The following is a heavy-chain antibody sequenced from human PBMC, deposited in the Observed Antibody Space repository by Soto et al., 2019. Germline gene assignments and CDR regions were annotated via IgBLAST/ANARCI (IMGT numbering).Heavy chain of an antibody. CDR3: AKSGSSGWYGWFDA. J-gene: IGHJ5*02. V-gene: IGHV2-5*01. D-gene: IGHD6-19*01. CDR2: IYWNDDK. Sequence: SGPTLVNPTKTLTLTCIFSGFSLRTSGVGVGWIRQPPGKALEWLRFIYWNDDKLYSPSMKIRLTITKDTSKNQVVLTTTNMDPVDIATYYCAKSGSSGWYGWFDAWGQGTLVTVSS. CDR1: GFSLRTSGVG.